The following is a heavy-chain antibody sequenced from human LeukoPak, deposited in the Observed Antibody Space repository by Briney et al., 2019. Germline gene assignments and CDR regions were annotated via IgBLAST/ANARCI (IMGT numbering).Heavy chain of an antibody. J-gene: IGHJ6*03. CDR1: GYTFTSYD. CDR2: MNPNSGNT. CDR3: ARGYCSSTSCYRGKFYYYYYMDV. V-gene: IGHV1-8*01. Sequence: AASVKVSCKASGYTFTSYDINWVRQATGQGLEWMGWMNPNSGNTGYAQKFQGRVTMTRNTSISTAYMELSSLRSEGTAVYYCARGYCSSTSCYRGKFYYYYYMDVWGKGTTVTVSS. D-gene: IGHD2-2*02.